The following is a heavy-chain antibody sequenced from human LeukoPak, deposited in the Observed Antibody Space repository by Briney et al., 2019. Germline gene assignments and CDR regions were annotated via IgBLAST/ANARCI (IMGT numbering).Heavy chain of an antibody. D-gene: IGHD6-6*01. J-gene: IGHJ4*02. CDR3: ARDRSSSPLDY. V-gene: IGHV1-46*01. CDR1: GYTFTSYY. CDR2: INPSGGST. Sequence: ASVKVSCKASGYTFTSYYMHRVRQAPGQGLEWMGIINPSGGSTSYAQKFQGRVTMTRDMSTSTVYMELSSLRSEDTAVYYCARDRSSSPLDYWGQGTLVTVSS.